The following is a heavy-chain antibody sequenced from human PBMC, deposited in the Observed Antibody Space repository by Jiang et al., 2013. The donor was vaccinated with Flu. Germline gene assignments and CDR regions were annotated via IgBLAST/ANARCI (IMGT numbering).Heavy chain of an antibody. CDR2: IYSGGSP. Sequence: PGKGLEWVSVIYSGGSPYYADSVKGRFTISRDTSNNSLYLQMNSLRAEDTAVYFCAKDYYDSRGYHGVEYWGQGTPVTVSS. J-gene: IGHJ4*02. D-gene: IGHD3-22*01. V-gene: IGHV3-66*01. CDR3: AKDYYDSRGYHGVEY.